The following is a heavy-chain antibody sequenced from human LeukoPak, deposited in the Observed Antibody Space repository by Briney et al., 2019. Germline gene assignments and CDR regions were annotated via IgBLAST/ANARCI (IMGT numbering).Heavy chain of an antibody. CDR2: INPNSGGT. V-gene: IGHV1-2*02. D-gene: IGHD3-3*01. J-gene: IGHJ5*02. CDR3: ARDLGITIFGVVTQGNWFDP. CDR1: GYTFTGYY. Sequence: ASVTVSCKASGYTFTGYYMHWVRQAPGQGLEWMGWINPNSGGTNYAQKFQGRVTMTRDTSISTAYMELSRLRSDDTAVYYCARDLGITIFGVVTQGNWFDPWGQGTLVTVSS.